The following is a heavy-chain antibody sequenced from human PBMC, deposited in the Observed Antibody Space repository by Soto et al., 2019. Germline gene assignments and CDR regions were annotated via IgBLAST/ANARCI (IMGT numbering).Heavy chain of an antibody. CDR2: IYYSGST. V-gene: IGHV4-30-4*07. CDR1: GGSISSGGYS. Sequence: PSETLSLTCAVSGGSISSGGYSWSWLRQPPGKGLEWIGYIYYSGSTYYNPSLKSRVTISVDTSKNQFSLKLSSVTAADTAVYYCARVSPHDPKLAGWGQGTLVTVSS. D-gene: IGHD3-3*01. CDR3: ARVSPHDPKLAG. J-gene: IGHJ4*02.